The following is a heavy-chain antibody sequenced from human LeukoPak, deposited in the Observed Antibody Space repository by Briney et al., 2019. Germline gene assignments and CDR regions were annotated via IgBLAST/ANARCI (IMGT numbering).Heavy chain of an antibody. J-gene: IGHJ5*02. CDR2: ISSSSSYI. CDR1: GFTFNHYG. Sequence: GGSLRLSCAASGFTFNHYGLSWVRQAPGKGLEWVSSISSSSSYIYYADSVKGRFTISRDNAKNSLYLQMNSLRAEDTAVYYCAKGIGSNWFDPWGQGTLVTVSS. D-gene: IGHD3-3*01. V-gene: IGHV3-21*04. CDR3: AKGIGSNWFDP.